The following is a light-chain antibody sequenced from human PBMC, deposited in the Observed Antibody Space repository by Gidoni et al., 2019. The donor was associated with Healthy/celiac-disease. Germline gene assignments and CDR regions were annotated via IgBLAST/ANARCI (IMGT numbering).Light chain of an antibody. V-gene: IGKV2-28*01. CDR3: MQALQTPFT. CDR1: QGLLHGNGSNS. Sequence: DIVMPQSPLSQPVSPGEPASISCRSSQGLLHGNGSNSLDWYLQKPGQSPQLLIYLGSNRASGVPDRFSGSGSGTDFTLKISRVEAEDVGTYYCMQALQTPFTFGGGTKVEIK. CDR2: LGS. J-gene: IGKJ4*01.